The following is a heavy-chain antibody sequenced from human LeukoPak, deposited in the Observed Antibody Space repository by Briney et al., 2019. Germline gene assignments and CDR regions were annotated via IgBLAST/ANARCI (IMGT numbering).Heavy chain of an antibody. CDR1: GFAFTDHY. CDR3: VREGEGPLSKDFDY. CDR2: IGPHSTFT. J-gene: IGHJ4*02. Sequence: GASVKVSCKSSGFAFTDHYIHWVRQGPGQGLEWMGYIGPHSTFTSSPQEFQGRVTMTRDASMSTAYMKLTRLTSDDTAVYYCVREGEGPLSKDFDYWGQGTLVTVSS. D-gene: IGHD2/OR15-2a*01. V-gene: IGHV1-2*02.